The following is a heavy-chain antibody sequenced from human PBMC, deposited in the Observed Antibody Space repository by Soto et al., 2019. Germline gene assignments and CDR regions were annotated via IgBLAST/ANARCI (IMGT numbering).Heavy chain of an antibody. V-gene: IGHV3-30-3*01. J-gene: IGHJ5*02. Sequence: LRLSCAASGFTFSSYAMHWVRQAPGKGLEWVAVISYDGSNKYYADSVKGRFTISRDNSKNTLYLQMNSLRAEDTAVYYCARDPPKTGTTFTNWFDPWGQGTLVTVSS. CDR1: GFTFSSYA. CDR2: ISYDGSNK. D-gene: IGHD1-7*01. CDR3: ARDPPKTGTTFTNWFDP.